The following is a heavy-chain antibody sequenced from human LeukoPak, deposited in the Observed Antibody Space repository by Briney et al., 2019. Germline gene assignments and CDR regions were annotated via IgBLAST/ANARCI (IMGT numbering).Heavy chain of an antibody. D-gene: IGHD3-9*01. CDR3: ARGPPHYDILTGYYKYFDY. Sequence: PGGSLRLSCAASGFTFSSHWMSWVRQAPGKGLEWVANIKQDGSEKYYVDSVKGRFTISRDNAKNSLYLQMNSLRAEDTAVYYCARGPPHYDILTGYYKYFDYWGQGTLATVSS. J-gene: IGHJ4*02. CDR2: IKQDGSEK. CDR1: GFTFSSHW. V-gene: IGHV3-7*01.